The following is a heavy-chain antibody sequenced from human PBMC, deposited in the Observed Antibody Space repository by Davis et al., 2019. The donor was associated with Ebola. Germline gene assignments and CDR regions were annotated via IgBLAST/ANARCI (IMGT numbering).Heavy chain of an antibody. J-gene: IGHJ4*02. CDR3: ATLLSSNPCFDY. CDR2: INWNGGST. D-gene: IGHD2-15*01. CDR1: GFTFDDYG. Sequence: PGGSLRLSCAASGFTFDDYGMSWVRQAPGKGLEWVSGINWNGGSTGYADSVKGRFTISRDNAKNSLYLQMNSLRAEDTAVYYCATLLSSNPCFDYWGQGTLVTVSS. V-gene: IGHV3-20*04.